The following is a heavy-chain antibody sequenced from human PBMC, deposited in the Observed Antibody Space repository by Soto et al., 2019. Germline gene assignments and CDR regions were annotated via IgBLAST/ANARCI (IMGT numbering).Heavy chain of an antibody. CDR2: MNHSGGT. J-gene: IGHJ5*02. Sequence: PSETLSLTCTVSGVSISNYYCIWIRQPQGKGLEWIGDMNHSGGTNYNPSLKSRVTISVDTSKNQFSLKLRFVTAADTAVYYCAREPDLWGQGTLVTVSS. V-gene: IGHV4-59*12. CDR3: AREPDL. CDR1: GVSISNYY.